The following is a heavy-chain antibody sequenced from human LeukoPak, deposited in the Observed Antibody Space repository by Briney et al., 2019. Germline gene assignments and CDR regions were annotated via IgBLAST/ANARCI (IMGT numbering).Heavy chain of an antibody. CDR2: IFYSGST. Sequence: SETLSLTCTVSGGSISSGDYYWSWIRQPPGKGLEWIGYIFYSGSTYYNPSLKSRVTISVDTSKNQFSLKLSSVTAADTAVYYCARDAPYYYDSSGLDYWGQGTLVTVSS. D-gene: IGHD3-22*01. CDR1: GGSISSGDYY. V-gene: IGHV4-30-4*08. CDR3: ARDAPYYYDSSGLDY. J-gene: IGHJ4*02.